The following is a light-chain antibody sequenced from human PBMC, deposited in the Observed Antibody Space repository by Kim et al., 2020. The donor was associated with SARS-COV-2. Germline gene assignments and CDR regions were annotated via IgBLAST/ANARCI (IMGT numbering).Light chain of an antibody. V-gene: IGKV3-15*01. CDR3: QQYNNWPPYT. J-gene: IGKJ2*01. CDR1: QSVSSN. CDR2: GAS. Sequence: VPPGERATHSCRASQSVSSNLAWYQQKPGQAPRLLTYGASTRATGIPARFSGSGSGTEFTLTISSLQSEDCAVYYCQQYNNWPPYTFGQGTKLEI.